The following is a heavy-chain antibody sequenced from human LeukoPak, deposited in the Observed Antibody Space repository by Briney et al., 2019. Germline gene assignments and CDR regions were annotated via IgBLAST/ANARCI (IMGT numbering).Heavy chain of an antibody. CDR3: ARGLEYYYDSSGYYGLLPDY. J-gene: IGHJ4*02. CDR2: IYYSGST. Sequence: SETLSLTCTVSGGSISSYYWSWIRQPPGKGLEWIGYIYYSGSTNYNPSLKSRVTISVDTSKNQFSLKLSSVNAADTAVYYCARGLEYYYDSSGYYGLLPDYWGQGTLVTVSS. V-gene: IGHV4-59*01. CDR1: GGSISSYY. D-gene: IGHD3-22*01.